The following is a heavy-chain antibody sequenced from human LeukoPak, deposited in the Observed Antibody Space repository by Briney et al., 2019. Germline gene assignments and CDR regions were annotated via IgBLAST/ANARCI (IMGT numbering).Heavy chain of an antibody. CDR2: ISRSGSGSTI. Sequence: GGSLRLSCTASGFTSSDYEMNWVRQAPGKGLEWVSYISRSGSGSTISNADSVEGRFTISGDIATNSLYLQMNSLRVEDTAVYYCARESASGSYYYFDYWGQGTLVTASS. CDR1: GFTSSDYE. V-gene: IGHV3-48*03. D-gene: IGHD3-10*01. J-gene: IGHJ4*01. CDR3: ARESASGSYYYFDY.